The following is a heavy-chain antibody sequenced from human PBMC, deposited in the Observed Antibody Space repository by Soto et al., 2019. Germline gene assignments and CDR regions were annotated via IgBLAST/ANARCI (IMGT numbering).Heavy chain of an antibody. CDR3: ARACGSTDY. Sequence: QVQLVQSGAEVKKPGASVKVSCEASGYTFSSYGISWVRQAPGQGFEWMGWISGYNSIARYAQKFQGRVTMTTDTSTSTAYMELRSLRSDDTAVYYCARACGSTDYLGQRTLVTVSS. CDR1: GYTFSSYG. J-gene: IGHJ4*02. CDR2: ISGYNSIA. V-gene: IGHV1-18*01. D-gene: IGHD6-13*01.